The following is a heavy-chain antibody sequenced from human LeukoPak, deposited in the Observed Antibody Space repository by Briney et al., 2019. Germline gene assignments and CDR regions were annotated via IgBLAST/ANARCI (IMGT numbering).Heavy chain of an antibody. V-gene: IGHV4-30-4*01. Sequence: SETLSLTCTVSGGSISSGDYYWSWIRQPPGKGLEWIGYIYYSGSTYYNPSLKSRVTISVDTSKNQFSLKLSSVTAADTAVYYCARAREYYYDSSGYQYYFDYWGQGTLVTVSS. J-gene: IGHJ4*02. CDR1: GGSISSGDYY. D-gene: IGHD3-22*01. CDR2: IYYSGST. CDR3: ARAREYYYDSSGYQYYFDY.